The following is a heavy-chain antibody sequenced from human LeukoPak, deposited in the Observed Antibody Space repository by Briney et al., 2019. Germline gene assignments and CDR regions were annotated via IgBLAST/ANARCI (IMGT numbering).Heavy chain of an antibody. CDR1: GFTFSNAW. V-gene: IGHV3-15*01. J-gene: IGHJ5*02. CDR3: ARDLATVTPYNWFDP. D-gene: IGHD4-17*01. Sequence: GGSLRLSCAASGFTFSNAWMSWVRQAPGKGLEWVGRIKSKTDGGTTDYAAPVKGRFTISRDNSKNTLYLQMNSLRAEDTAVYYCARDLATVTPYNWFDPWGQGTLVTVSS. CDR2: IKSKTDGGTT.